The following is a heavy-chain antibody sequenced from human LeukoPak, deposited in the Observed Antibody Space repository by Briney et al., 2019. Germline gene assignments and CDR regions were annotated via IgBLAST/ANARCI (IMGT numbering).Heavy chain of an antibody. J-gene: IGHJ4*02. V-gene: IGHV4-30-4*07. CDR1: GGSISSGGYS. CDR3: AREDFYGSGSYYNVYYFDY. CDR2: IYYSGST. Sequence: PSETLSLTCAVSGGSISSGGYSWSWIRQPPGKGLEWIGYIYYSGSTYYNPSLKSRVTISVDTSKNQFSLKLSSVTAADTAVYYCAREDFYGSGSYYNVYYFDYWGQGTLVTVSS. D-gene: IGHD3-10*01.